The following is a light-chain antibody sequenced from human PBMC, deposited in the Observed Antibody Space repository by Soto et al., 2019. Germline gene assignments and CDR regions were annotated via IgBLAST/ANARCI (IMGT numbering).Light chain of an antibody. CDR2: GAS. CDR3: QQYGSSPYT. V-gene: IGKV3-20*01. CDR1: QSVSSSY. Sequence: EIVLTQSPGTLSLSPRERATLSCRASQSVSSSYLAWYQQKPGQAPRLLIYGASNRATGIPDRFSGSGSGTDFTLTISRLEPEDFAVYYCQQYGSSPYTFGQGTKLEIK. J-gene: IGKJ2*01.